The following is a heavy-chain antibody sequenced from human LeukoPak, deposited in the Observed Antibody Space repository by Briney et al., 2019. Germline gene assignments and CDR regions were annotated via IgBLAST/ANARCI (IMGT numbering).Heavy chain of an antibody. CDR2: INHSGST. D-gene: IGHD2-15*01. J-gene: IGHJ5*02. Sequence: SETLSLTCAVYGGSFSGYYWSWIRQPPGKGLEWIGEINHSGSTNYNPSLKSRVTISVDTSKNQFSLKLSSVTAADTAVYYCARTCSGGSCLTTVSFRGGRNWFDPWGQGTLVTVSS. V-gene: IGHV4-34*01. CDR1: GGSFSGYY. CDR3: ARTCSGGSCLTTVSFRGGRNWFDP.